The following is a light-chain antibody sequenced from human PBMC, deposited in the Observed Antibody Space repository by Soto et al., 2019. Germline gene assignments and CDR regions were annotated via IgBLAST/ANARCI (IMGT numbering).Light chain of an antibody. CDR2: GAS. CDR3: QQYNNWPPIT. J-gene: IGKJ3*01. CDR1: QSVSSN. Sequence: EIVMTQSPATLSVSPGERATLSCRASQSVSSNLAWYQQKPGQAPRLLIYGASTRATGIPARFSGSGSGTEFTLTISSLQYEDFVVYYCQQYNNWPPITFGPGTKVDIK. V-gene: IGKV3-15*01.